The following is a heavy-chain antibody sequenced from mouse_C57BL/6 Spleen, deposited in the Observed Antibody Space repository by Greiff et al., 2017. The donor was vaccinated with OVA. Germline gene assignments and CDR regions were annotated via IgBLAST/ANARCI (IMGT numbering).Heavy chain of an antibody. CDR2: IHPNSGST. CDR1: GYTFTSYW. Sequence: VQLQQPGAELVKPGASVKLSCKASGYTFTSYWMHWVKQRPGQGLEWIGMIHPNSGSTNYNEKFKSKATLTVDKSSITAYMQLSSLTSEDSAVYYWARTPAYYSNWDYYLDYWGQGTTLTVSS. V-gene: IGHV1-64*01. D-gene: IGHD2-5*01. CDR3: ARTPAYYSNWDYYLDY. J-gene: IGHJ2*01.